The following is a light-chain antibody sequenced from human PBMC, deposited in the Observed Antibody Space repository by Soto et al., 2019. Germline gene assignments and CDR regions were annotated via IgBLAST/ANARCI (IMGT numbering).Light chain of an antibody. CDR2: KPT. V-gene: IGKV1-5*03. CDR3: QQYNDLQYT. J-gene: IGKJ2*01. CDR1: QIIGSW. Sequence: DIQMTQSPSTLSASVGDGVTITCRASQIIGSWLAWYQQKPGKAPKLLIYKPTNLQSGVPSRFSGSGSGTDFSLTISSLQSEDSATYFCQQYNDLQYTFGPGTKLEI.